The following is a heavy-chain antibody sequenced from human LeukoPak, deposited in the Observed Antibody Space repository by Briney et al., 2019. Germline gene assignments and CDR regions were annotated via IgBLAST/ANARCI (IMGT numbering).Heavy chain of an antibody. Sequence: SETLSLTCTVSGVSISSYYWSWIRQPPGKGLEWIGYIYYSGSTNYNPSLKSRVTISVDTSKNQFSLKLSSVTAADTAVYYCARGGYSYGLGVKYYYYYMDVWGKGTTVTVSS. J-gene: IGHJ6*03. CDR2: IYYSGST. CDR1: GVSISSYY. CDR3: ARGGYSYGLGVKYYYYYMDV. V-gene: IGHV4-59*01. D-gene: IGHD5-18*01.